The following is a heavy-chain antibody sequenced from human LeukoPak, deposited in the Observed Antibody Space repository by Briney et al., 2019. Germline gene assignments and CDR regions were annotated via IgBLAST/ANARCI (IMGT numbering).Heavy chain of an antibody. D-gene: IGHD6-13*01. CDR2: ISYDGSNK. J-gene: IGHJ6*02. Sequence: GGSLRLSCAASGFTFSSYGMHWVRQAPGKGLEWVAVISYDGSNKYYADSVKGRFTISRDNSKNTLYLQMNSLRAEDTAVHYCAKDQSYSSSSYGMDVWGQGTTVTVSS. V-gene: IGHV3-30*18. CDR1: GFTFSSYG. CDR3: AKDQSYSSSSYGMDV.